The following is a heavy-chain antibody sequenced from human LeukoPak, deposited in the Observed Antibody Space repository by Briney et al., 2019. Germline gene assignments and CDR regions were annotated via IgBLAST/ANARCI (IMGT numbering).Heavy chain of an antibody. CDR1: GGSISSYY. CDR2: IYYSGST. Sequence: SETLSLTCTVSGGSISSYYWSWIRQPPGKGLEWIGYIYYSGSTNYNPSLKSRVTISVDTSKNQFSLKLSSVTAADTAVYYCARSYDYSNFPGYYYYGMDVWGQGTTVTVSS. J-gene: IGHJ6*02. D-gene: IGHD4-11*01. CDR3: ARSYDYSNFPGYYYYGMDV. V-gene: IGHV4-59*01.